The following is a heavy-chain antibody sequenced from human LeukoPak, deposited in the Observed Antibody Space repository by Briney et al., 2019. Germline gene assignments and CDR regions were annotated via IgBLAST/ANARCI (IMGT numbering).Heavy chain of an antibody. CDR1: GFTFEDYE. CDR3: SNLGTF. CDR2: ISWNSGSI. D-gene: IGHD3-16*01. V-gene: IGHV3-9*03. J-gene: IGHJ4*02. Sequence: GGSLRLSCAASGFTFEDYEMHWVRQAPGKGLEWVSGISWNSGSIGYTDSVKGRFTISRDNAKSSLYLQMNSLKTEDMALYYCSNLGTFWGQGTLVTVSS.